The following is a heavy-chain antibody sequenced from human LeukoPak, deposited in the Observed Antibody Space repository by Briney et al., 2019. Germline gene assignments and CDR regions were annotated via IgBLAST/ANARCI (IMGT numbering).Heavy chain of an antibody. D-gene: IGHD2-15*01. CDR2: ISGNSRDT. J-gene: IGHJ6*02. CDR1: GFTFSIYA. V-gene: IGHV3-23*01. Sequence: GGSLRLSCAASGFTFSIYAMTWVRQAPGKGLEWVSAISGNSRDTHYIDSVKGRFTISRDNSKNTLYLQMNSLRADDTAVYYRARYCSGGSCFLNYYGMDVWGQGTTVTVSS. CDR3: ARYCSGGSCFLNYYGMDV.